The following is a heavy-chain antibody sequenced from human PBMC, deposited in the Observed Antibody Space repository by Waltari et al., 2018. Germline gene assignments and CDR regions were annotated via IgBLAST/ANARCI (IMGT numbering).Heavy chain of an antibody. J-gene: IGHJ4*02. CDR3: TRRAKV. V-gene: IGHV3-48*03. Sequence: QLVESGGGLVQPGGSLTLSCTASGFTFSSYEMNWVRQAPGKGLEWISYISYSANTIKYADSVKGRFTISRDNAKNSVYLQMNSLRVEDTAVYYCTRRAKVWGQGTLVTVSS. CDR1: GFTFSSYE. CDR2: ISYSANTI.